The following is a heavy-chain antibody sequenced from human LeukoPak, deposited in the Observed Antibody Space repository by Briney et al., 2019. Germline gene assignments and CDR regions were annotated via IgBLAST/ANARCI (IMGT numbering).Heavy chain of an antibody. J-gene: IGHJ4*02. CDR2: INPNSGGT. V-gene: IGHV1-2*02. D-gene: IGHD5-18*01. CDR1: GYTFTGYY. CDR3: AIVSSRYSYGYLHY. Sequence: ASVKVSCKASGYTFTGYYMHWVRQAPGQGLEWMGWINPNSGGTNYAQKFQGRVTMTRDTSISTAYMELSRLRSDDTAVYYCAIVSSRYSYGYLHYWGQGTLVTVSS.